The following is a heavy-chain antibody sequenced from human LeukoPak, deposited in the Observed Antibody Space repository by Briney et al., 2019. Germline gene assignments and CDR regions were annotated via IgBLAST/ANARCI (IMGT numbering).Heavy chain of an antibody. Sequence: SETLSLTCAVSGVSISSGGYYWTWIRQPPGKGLEWIGYIYYSGSTNHNPSLKSRVTISVDTSKNQFSLKLSSVTAADTAVYYCANTGGGIAAATYWGQGTLVTVSS. D-gene: IGHD6-13*01. J-gene: IGHJ4*02. V-gene: IGHV4-61*08. CDR2: IYYSGST. CDR3: ANTGGGIAAATY. CDR1: GVSISSGGYY.